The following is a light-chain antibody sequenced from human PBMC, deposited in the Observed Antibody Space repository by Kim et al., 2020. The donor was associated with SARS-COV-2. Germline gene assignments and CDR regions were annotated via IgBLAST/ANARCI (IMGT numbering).Light chain of an antibody. CDR1: RLGDKY. V-gene: IGLV3-1*01. J-gene: IGLJ1*01. Sequence: SYELTQPPSVSVSAGQTATITCSGDRLGDKYASWYQQKPGQSPLLVMYQDTKRPSGIPERFSASKSGNTATLTISGTQSLDEADYYCLAWDTTYKHVFGSGTKVTVL. CDR3: LAWDTTYKHV. CDR2: QDT.